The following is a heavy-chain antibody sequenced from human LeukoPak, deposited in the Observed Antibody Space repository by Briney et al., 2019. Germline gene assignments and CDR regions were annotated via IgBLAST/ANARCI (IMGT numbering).Heavy chain of an antibody. CDR3: ARRRAGRDWFDP. CDR2: IYYSGNT. D-gene: IGHD6-19*01. V-gene: IGHV4-39*01. Sequence: SETLSPTCAVSGGSISSSNYYWGGIRQPPGQGLEWIGSIYYSGNTYYNPSLKSRVTISVDTSKNQFSLKLSSVTATDTAVYYCARRRAGRDWFDPWGQGTLVTVSS. CDR1: GGSISSSNYY. J-gene: IGHJ5*02.